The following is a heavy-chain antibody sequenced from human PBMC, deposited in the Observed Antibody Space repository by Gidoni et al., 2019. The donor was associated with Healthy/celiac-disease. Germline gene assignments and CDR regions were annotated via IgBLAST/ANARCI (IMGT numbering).Heavy chain of an antibody. D-gene: IGHD6-13*01. V-gene: IGHV3-21*01. CDR1: GFTFSSYS. Sequence: EVQLVESGGGLVKPGGSLRLSCAASGFTFSSYSMNGVSQAPGKGLEWVSSISSSISYIYYADSVKGRFTISRDNAKNSLYLQMNSLRAEDTAVYYCAKQQLEFYYYYGVDVWGQGTTVTVSS. CDR3: AKQQLEFYYYYGVDV. CDR2: ISSSISYI. J-gene: IGHJ6*02.